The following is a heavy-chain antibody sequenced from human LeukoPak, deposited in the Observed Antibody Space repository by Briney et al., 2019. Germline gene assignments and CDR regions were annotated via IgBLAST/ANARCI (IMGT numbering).Heavy chain of an antibody. J-gene: IGHJ4*02. V-gene: IGHV3-7*01. CDR2: IKQDGSEK. CDR3: ARDRGSSGRLGRFDN. Sequence: PGGSLRLSCAASGFTLSTYWRTWVRQAPEKGLEWVANIKQDGSEKYYVDSVKGRFTISRDNAKKLLYLQMNSLRVEDTAVYYCARDRGSSGRLGRFDNWGQGTLVTVSP. CDR1: GFTLSTYW. D-gene: IGHD6-19*01.